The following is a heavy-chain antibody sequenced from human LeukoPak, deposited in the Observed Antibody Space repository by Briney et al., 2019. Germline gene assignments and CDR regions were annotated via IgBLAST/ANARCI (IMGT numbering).Heavy chain of an antibody. V-gene: IGHV4-4*09. CDR1: GGCVTNYY. CDR2: IHARWRT. J-gene: IGHJ3*02. CDR3: ARHTRYCGYNHYDI. Sequence: SETLSLTCTVNGGCVTNYYWGWPRQLRGKRLELIGYIHARWRTGYNPSLESRDSVSVDTSKNQFSLGLSSVTAADTAIYYCARHTRYCGYNHYDIWGQGTMVTVSS. D-gene: IGHD5-24*01.